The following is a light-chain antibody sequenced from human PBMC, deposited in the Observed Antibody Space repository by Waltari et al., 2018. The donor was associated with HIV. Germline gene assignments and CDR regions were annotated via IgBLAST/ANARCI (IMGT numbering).Light chain of an antibody. Sequence: DIEMTQSPSSLSPYVGDRVTITCRASQSISPYLHWYQQRPGRAPKVLIYAASSVQTGVPSRISDSGYGKDVHLRISSLQPEDCATYYCQQSFTSPPIFGGGTKVEIK. V-gene: IGKV1-39*01. CDR2: AAS. CDR1: QSISPY. CDR3: QQSFTSPPI. J-gene: IGKJ4*01.